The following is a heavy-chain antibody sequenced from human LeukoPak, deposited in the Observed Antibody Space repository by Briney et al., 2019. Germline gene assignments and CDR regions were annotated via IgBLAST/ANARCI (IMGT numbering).Heavy chain of an antibody. J-gene: IGHJ4*02. V-gene: IGHV3-11*01. CDR2: ISSSGSTI. D-gene: IGHD2-2*01. Sequence: GGSLRLSCAASGFTFSDYYMSWIRQAPGKGLEWVSYISSSGSTIYYADSVKGRFTISRDNAKNSLYLQMNSLRAEDTALYYCAKARFTYALEGLLDYWGQGTLVTASS. CDR1: GFTFSDYY. CDR3: AKARFTYALEGLLDY.